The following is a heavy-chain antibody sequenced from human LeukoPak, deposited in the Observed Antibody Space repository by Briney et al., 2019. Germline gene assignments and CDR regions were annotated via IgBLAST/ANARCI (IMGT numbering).Heavy chain of an antibody. CDR1: GGSISSSGYY. D-gene: IGHD5-12*01. V-gene: IGHV4-31*03. CDR2: IYYSGST. CDR3: ARYSGYGCFDY. Sequence: PSETLSLTCTVSGGSISSSGYYWSWIRQHPGKGLEWIGYIYYSGSTYYNPSLKSRVTISVDTSKNQFSLKLSSVTAADTAVYYCARYSGYGCFDYWGQGTLVTVSS. J-gene: IGHJ4*02.